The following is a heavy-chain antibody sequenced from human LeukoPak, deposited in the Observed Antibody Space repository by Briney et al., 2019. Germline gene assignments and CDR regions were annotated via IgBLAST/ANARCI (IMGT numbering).Heavy chain of an antibody. CDR2: IRFDASDK. CDR3: ARVAARA. CDR1: GFTFSAFG. D-gene: IGHD6-6*01. V-gene: IGHV3-30*02. Sequence: GGSLRLSCAASGFTFSAFGMHWVRQAPGKGPEWVAFIRFDASDKFYADSVKGRFTISRDNSKNTLHLQMNSLRAEDTAVYYCARVAARAWGQGTLVTVSS. J-gene: IGHJ5*02.